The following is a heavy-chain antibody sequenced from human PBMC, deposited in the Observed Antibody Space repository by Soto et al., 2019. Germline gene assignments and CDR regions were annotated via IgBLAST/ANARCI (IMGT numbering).Heavy chain of an antibody. Sequence: PSETLSLTCAVYGGSFSGYYWSWIRQPPGKGLEWIGEINHSGSTNYNPSLKSRVTISVDTSKNQFSLKLSSVTAADTAVYYCARVSTGTTPFVGSTDSVHPNPGPWGQGTLVTVSS. V-gene: IGHV4-34*01. J-gene: IGHJ5*02. CDR1: GGSFSGYY. CDR2: INHSGST. CDR3: ARVSTGTTPFVGSTDSVHPNPGP. D-gene: IGHD1-7*01.